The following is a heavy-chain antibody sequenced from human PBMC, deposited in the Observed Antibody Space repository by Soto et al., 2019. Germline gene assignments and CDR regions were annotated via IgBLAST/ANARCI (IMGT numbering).Heavy chain of an antibody. CDR3: AKDSWAIFGVPAGEYYAMDV. D-gene: IGHD3-3*01. J-gene: IGHJ6*02. CDR1: GFTFENYA. Sequence: PGGSLRLSCVASGFTFENYAMSWARQAPGKGLEWVSAISGSGGTTYYSDSVKGRFTISRDNSKNTVYLQMNDLRVEDAAEYFCAKDSWAIFGVPAGEYYAMDVWGQGTTVTVLL. CDR2: ISGSGGTT. V-gene: IGHV3-23*01.